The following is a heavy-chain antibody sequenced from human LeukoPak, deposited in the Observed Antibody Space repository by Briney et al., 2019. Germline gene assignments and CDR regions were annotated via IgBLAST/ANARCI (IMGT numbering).Heavy chain of an antibody. D-gene: IGHD2-8*01. V-gene: IGHV4-34*01. CDR3: ARQLYGDGIDI. CDR2: ITDHGGT. J-gene: IGHJ3*02. CDR1: GASFSRFY. Sequence: SETLSLTCAVPGASFSRFYGSWLRPLPGKGLERIGEITDHGGTTYNPALRSRVTISQDKSKNQFSLTLSSVAAADTSIYYCARQLYGDGIDIWCQGRMVTVSS.